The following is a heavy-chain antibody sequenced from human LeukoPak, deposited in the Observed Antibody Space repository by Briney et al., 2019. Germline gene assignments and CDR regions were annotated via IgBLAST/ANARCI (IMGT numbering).Heavy chain of an antibody. V-gene: IGHV3-48*01. D-gene: IGHD3-10*01. J-gene: IGHJ4*02. CDR2: ISSSSSTI. CDR3: ARDHMVRAVISDY. Sequence: PGGSLRLSCAASGFTFSSYSMNWVRQAPGEGLEGGSYISSSSSTIYYAHSVKGRFTISRDNAKNSLYLQMNSLRAEDTAVYYCARDHMVRAVISDYWGQGTLVTVSS. CDR1: GFTFSSYS.